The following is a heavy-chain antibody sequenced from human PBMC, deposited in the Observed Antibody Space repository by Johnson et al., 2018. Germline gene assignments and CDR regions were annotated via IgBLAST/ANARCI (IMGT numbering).Heavy chain of an antibody. V-gene: IGHV3-49*04. J-gene: IGHJ3*02. Sequence: EVQLVESGGGVVQPGRSLRLSCAASGFTFSSYSMNWVRQAPGKGLEWVGFIRSKAYGGTTEYAASVKGRFTISRDDSKSIAYLQMNSLKTEDTAVYYFTRGPLWFGETHDAFEIWGQGTMVTVSS. D-gene: IGHD3-10*01. CDR3: TRGPLWFGETHDAFEI. CDR1: GFTFSSYS. CDR2: IRSKAYGGTT.